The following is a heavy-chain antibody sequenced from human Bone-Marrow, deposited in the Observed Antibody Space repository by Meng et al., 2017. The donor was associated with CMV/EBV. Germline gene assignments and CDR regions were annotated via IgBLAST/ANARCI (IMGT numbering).Heavy chain of an antibody. J-gene: IGHJ4*02. V-gene: IGHV3-23*01. Sequence: GESLKISCAASGFTFSSYAMSWVRQAPGKGLEWVSAISGSGGSTYYADSVKGRFTISRDNSKNTLYLQMNSLRAEDTAVYYCARASTYGGFDYWGQGTLVTVSS. CDR1: GFTFSSYA. CDR2: ISGSGGST. CDR3: ARASTYGGFDY. D-gene: IGHD4-17*01.